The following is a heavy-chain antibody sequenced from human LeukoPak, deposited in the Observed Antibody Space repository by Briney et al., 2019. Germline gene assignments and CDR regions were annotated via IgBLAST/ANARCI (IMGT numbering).Heavy chain of an antibody. CDR2: IYSGGST. V-gene: IGHV3-53*01. J-gene: IGHJ3*02. Sequence: GGSLRLSCAASGFTVSSNYMSWVRQAPGKGLEWVSVIYSGGSTYYADSVKGRFTISRDNSQNTLYLQMNSLRAEDTAVYYCARDIKQQLAGAKPYDAFDIWGQGTMVTVSS. D-gene: IGHD6-13*01. CDR1: GFTVSSNY. CDR3: ARDIKQQLAGAKPYDAFDI.